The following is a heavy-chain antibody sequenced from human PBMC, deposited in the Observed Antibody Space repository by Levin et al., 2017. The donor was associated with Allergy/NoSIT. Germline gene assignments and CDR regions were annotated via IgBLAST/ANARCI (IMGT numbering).Heavy chain of an antibody. V-gene: IGHV3-74*01. CDR1: GFTFGSDW. J-gene: IGHJ6*02. CDR3: ARHRSYSMDV. Sequence: SCAASGFTFGSDWMHWVRQAPGKGLVWVSRINNDGSSTNYADSVKGRFTISRDNARNTLYLQMDILRAEDTAVYYCARHRSYSMDVWGQGTTVTVSS. CDR2: INNDGSST.